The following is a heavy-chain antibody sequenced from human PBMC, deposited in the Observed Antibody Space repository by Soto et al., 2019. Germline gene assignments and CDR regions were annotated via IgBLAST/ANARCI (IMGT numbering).Heavy chain of an antibody. J-gene: IGHJ6*02. D-gene: IGHD1-26*01. Sequence: QVQLQESGPGLVKPSGTLSLTCAVSGGSISSSNWWSWVRQAPGKGLEWIGEIYHSGSTNYNPSLKCRVTISVDKSKNQFSLKLSSVTAADTAVYYCARVSGSYYYGMDVWGQGTTVTVSS. V-gene: IGHV4-4*02. CDR2: IYHSGST. CDR3: ARVSGSYYYGMDV. CDR1: GGSISSSNW.